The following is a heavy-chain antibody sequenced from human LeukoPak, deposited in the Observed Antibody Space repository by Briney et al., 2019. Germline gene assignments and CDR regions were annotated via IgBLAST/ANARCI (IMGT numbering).Heavy chain of an antibody. CDR3: ARAPGPYYYDSSGQIPEAFDI. J-gene: IGHJ3*02. D-gene: IGHD3-22*01. Sequence: ASVKVSCKASGYTFTSYDINWVRQATGQGLEWMGWMNPNSGNTGYAQKFQGRVTLTTDTSTSTAYMDLRSLRSDDTAVYYCARAPGPYYYDSSGQIPEAFDIWGQGTMVTVSS. V-gene: IGHV1-8*01. CDR2: MNPNSGNT. CDR1: GYTFTSYD.